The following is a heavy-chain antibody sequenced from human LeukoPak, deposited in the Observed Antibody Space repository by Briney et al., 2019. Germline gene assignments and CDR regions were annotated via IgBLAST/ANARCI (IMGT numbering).Heavy chain of an antibody. CDR2: SYYSTKCYN. D-gene: IGHD2-2*01. CDR1: GDSVSSNSAA. CDR3: ARGRPIVVVPAAMTPYYYYGMDV. Sequence: SQTLSLTCAISGDSVSSNSAAWNWISQSQSRGLEWLGRSYYSTKCYNDYAVSVKSRITINPDTSKNQFSLQLNSVTPEDTAVYYCARGRPIVVVPAAMTPYYYYGMDVWGQGTTVTVSS. J-gene: IGHJ6*02. V-gene: IGHV6-1*01.